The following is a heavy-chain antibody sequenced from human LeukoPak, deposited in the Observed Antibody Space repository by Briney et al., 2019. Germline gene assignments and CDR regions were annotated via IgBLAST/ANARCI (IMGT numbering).Heavy chain of an antibody. CDR3: ARARYVNSFYAFDI. CDR1: VVSISSYY. Sequence: SETLSLTCTVSVVSISSYYWSWIRLPPGKGLEWIGYLSKSGNTNYSPSLKSRVTIFGDTSKNQFFLKLSSVTAADTAVYYCARARYVNSFYAFDIWGQGTLVTVSS. CDR2: LSKSGNT. J-gene: IGHJ3*02. D-gene: IGHD3-9*01. V-gene: IGHV4-59*01.